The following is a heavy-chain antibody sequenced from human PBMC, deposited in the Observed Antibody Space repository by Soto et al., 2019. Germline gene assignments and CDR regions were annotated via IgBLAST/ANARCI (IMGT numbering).Heavy chain of an antibody. D-gene: IGHD2-2*01. CDR2: IYPGDSDT. CDR3: AGTAGGCSSTSCYGMDV. Sequence: PGESLKISCNGSGYSFTSYWIGWVRQMPGKGLEWMGIIYPGDSDTRYSPSFQGQVTISADKSISTAYLQWSSLKASDTAMYYCAGTAGGCSSTSCYGMDVWGQGTTVTVSS. J-gene: IGHJ6*02. V-gene: IGHV5-51*01. CDR1: GYSFTSYW.